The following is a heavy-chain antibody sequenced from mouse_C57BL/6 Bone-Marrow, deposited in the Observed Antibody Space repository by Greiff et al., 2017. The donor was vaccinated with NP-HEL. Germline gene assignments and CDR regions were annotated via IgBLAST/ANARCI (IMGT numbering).Heavy chain of an antibody. CDR3: ARKDGYYYYAMDY. CDR2: IYPSDSET. J-gene: IGHJ4*01. D-gene: IGHD2-3*01. Sequence: QVQLQQPGAELVRPGSSVKLSCKASGYTFTSYWMDWVKQRPGQGLEWIGNIYPSDSETHYTQKFKDKATLTVDKSSSTAYMQLSSLTSEDSAVYYCARKDGYYYYAMDYWGQGTSVTVSS. CDR1: GYTFTSYW. V-gene: IGHV1-61*01.